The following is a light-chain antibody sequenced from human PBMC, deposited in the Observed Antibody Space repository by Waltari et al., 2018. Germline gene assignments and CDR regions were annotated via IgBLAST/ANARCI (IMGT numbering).Light chain of an antibody. CDR2: DVN. CDR1: RSDVGTYHY. J-gene: IGLJ1*01. Sequence: ALPLPASVSGSPGQSIPSPCPADRSDVGTYHYLCWYQQYPGKAPKLMIYDVNKRPSGVSDRFSGSKSGNTASLTISGLQAEDEADYYCCSYTRSSTYVFGTGTQVTVL. V-gene: IGLV2-14*01. CDR3: CSYTRSSTYV.